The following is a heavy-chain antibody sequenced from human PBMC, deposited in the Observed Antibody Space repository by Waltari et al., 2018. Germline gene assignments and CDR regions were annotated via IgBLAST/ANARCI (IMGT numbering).Heavy chain of an antibody. D-gene: IGHD5-12*01. Sequence: QVQLVQSGAEVKKPGSSVKVSCKASGGTFFSSYAFNWVRQAPGQGFEWMGGIIPSVGKPTYAQKFQGRVTISADESTNTVYVELSSLRSDDTAVYFCTRVRELGDGYNLSIWGQGTLVTVSS. CDR1: GGTFFSSYA. V-gene: IGHV1-69*01. J-gene: IGHJ4*02. CDR2: IIPSVGKP. CDR3: TRVRELGDGYNLSI.